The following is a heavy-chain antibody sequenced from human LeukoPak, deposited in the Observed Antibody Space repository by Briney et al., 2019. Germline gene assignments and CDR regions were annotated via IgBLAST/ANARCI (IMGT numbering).Heavy chain of an antibody. CDR3: ARVTPGESVYDSSGSYLFDY. CDR1: GGSFSGYY. Sequence: SETLSLTCAVYGGSFSGYYWSWIRQPPGKWLEWIGEINHSGTTNYNPSLKSRVTISVDTSKNQFSLKLSSVTAADTAVYYCARVTPGESVYDSSGSYLFDYWGQGTLVTVSS. J-gene: IGHJ4*02. CDR2: INHSGTT. D-gene: IGHD3-22*01. V-gene: IGHV4-34*01.